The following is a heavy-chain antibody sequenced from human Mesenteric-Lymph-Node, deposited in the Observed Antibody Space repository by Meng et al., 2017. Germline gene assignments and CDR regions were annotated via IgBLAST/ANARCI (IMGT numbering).Heavy chain of an antibody. J-gene: IGHJ4*02. V-gene: IGHV3-9*01. CDR3: ARGLLWFGELCDY. D-gene: IGHD3-10*01. CDR1: GFTFADYD. CDR2: ISWNSDSI. Sequence: SLKISCAASGFTFADYDMYWVRQTPGKGLEWVSGISWNSDSIDYADSVKGRFTVSRDNAKNSLFLQMNSLRAEDTAVYYCARGLLWFGELCDYWGQGTLVTVSS.